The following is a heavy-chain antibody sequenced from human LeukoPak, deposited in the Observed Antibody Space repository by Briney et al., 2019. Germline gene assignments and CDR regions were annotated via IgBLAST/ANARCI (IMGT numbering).Heavy chain of an antibody. CDR2: ISGNGGST. CDR3: AKRWESYHFDY. Sequence: LSGGSLSLSCASSGFTCSRHAMSWLPPAPGNGLEEVSAISGNGGSTYYAHSVKGRFTISRDNSKNTLYLQMNSLRAEDTAVYYCAKRWESYHFDYWGQGTLVTVSS. J-gene: IGHJ4*02. D-gene: IGHD1-26*01. V-gene: IGHV3-23*01. CDR1: GFTCSRHA.